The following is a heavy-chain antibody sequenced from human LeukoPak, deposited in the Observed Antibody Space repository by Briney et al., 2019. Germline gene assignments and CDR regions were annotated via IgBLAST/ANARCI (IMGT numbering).Heavy chain of an antibody. CDR1: GFTLTNQG. J-gene: IGHJ4*02. D-gene: IGHD2-15*01. Sequence: GGSLRLSCAVSGFTLTNQGVSWARQARGKGLEWVSIITGTGGRYYGDSVKGRFILSRDNSKNTVYMQMSSLRAEDTATYYCAKDYCRDGNCPFPFLDSWGQGTLVTVSS. CDR2: ITGTGGR. V-gene: IGHV3-23*01. CDR3: AKDYCRDGNCPFPFLDS.